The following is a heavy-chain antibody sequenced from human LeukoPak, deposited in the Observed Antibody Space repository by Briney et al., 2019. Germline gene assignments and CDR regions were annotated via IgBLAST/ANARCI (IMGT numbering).Heavy chain of an antibody. CDR1: GLTHSRLW. V-gene: IGHV3-7*03. CDR2: IKQEGSEK. CDR3: ARENYVDYEDY. D-gene: IGHD4-17*01. Sequence: GGSLRLSCAVSGLTHSRLWMRWVRQARGKGGEWVANIKQEGSEKYYVDSVKGQFTISRDNAKNSLYLQMNSLRTEDTAVYYCARENYVDYEDYWGQGTLVTVSS. J-gene: IGHJ4*02.